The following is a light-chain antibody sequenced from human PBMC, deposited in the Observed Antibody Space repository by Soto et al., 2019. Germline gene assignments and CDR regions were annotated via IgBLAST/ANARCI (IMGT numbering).Light chain of an antibody. CDR3: SLYTSENAYV. CDR1: STDFVSYNR. V-gene: IGLV2-18*01. Sequence: QSALTQPPSVSGSPVRSVTISCTGTSTDFVSYNRVSWYQQPPGTAPKLMIYEVSKRPSGVPDRFSGSKSGNTASLTISGLQAADEADYYCSLYTSENAYVFGTGTKVTVL. J-gene: IGLJ1*01. CDR2: EVS.